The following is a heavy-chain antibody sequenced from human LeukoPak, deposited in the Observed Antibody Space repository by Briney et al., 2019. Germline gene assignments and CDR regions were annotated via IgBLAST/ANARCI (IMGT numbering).Heavy chain of an antibody. J-gene: IGHJ4*02. D-gene: IGHD6-19*01. CDR2: IYYSGST. CDR3: ARGRQGRIAVADGGFDY. CDR1: GDSVRSSSYF. V-gene: IGHV4-39*07. Sequence: SETLSLTCTVSGDSVRSSSYFWAWIRQPPGKGLEWIANIYYSGSTYYNPSLKSRVTISVDTSKNQFSLKLSSVTAADTAVYYCARGRQGRIAVADGGFDYWGQGTLVTVSS.